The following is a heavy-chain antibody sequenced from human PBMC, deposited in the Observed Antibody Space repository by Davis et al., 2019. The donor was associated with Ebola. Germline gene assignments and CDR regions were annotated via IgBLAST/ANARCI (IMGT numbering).Heavy chain of an antibody. CDR2: ISASGDAT. Sequence: GESLKISCAASGFTFSSFAMGWVRQAPGKGLEWVSAISASGDATYYADSVKGRFTISSDHSKNMLSLEMNSLKTEDTAVYYCTSTNGQDREDYWGQGTLVTVSS. CDR3: TSTNGQDREDY. D-gene: IGHD2-2*01. V-gene: IGHV3-23*01. J-gene: IGHJ4*02. CDR1: GFTFSSFA.